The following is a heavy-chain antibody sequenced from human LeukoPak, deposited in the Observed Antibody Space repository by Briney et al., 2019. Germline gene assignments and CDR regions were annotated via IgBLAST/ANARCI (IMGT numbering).Heavy chain of an antibody. V-gene: IGHV4-34*01. CDR1: GGSFSGYY. D-gene: IGHD6-13*01. Sequence: KPSETLSLTCAVYGGSFSGYYWSWIRQPPGKGLEWIGEINHSGSTNYNPSLKSRVTISVDTSKNQFSLKLSSVTAADTAVYYCARIDGSSWNDAFDIWGQGTMVTVSS. J-gene: IGHJ3*02. CDR3: ARIDGSSWNDAFDI. CDR2: INHSGST.